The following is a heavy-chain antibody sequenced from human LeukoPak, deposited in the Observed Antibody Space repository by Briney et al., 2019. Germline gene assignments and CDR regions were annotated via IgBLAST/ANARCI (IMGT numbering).Heavy chain of an antibody. CDR3: AREASGGYFDY. Sequence: GASVKVSCKASGYTFSSYYMHWVRQAPGQGLEWVGLINPTGDSTNYAQNFRGRVTVTRDTSTSTVYMDLSGLRSEDTAVYYCAREASGGYFDYWGQGTLVTVSS. D-gene: IGHD4-23*01. V-gene: IGHV1-46*01. J-gene: IGHJ4*02. CDR1: GYTFSSYY. CDR2: INPTGDST.